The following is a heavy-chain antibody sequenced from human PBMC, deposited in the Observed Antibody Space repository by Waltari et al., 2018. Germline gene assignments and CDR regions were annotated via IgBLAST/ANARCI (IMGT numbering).Heavy chain of an antibody. J-gene: IGHJ4*02. CDR2: ITVGDDT. Sequence: VQLLESGGDLVQPGGSLSLSCAASGLPFSHYAINWVRLAPGTGLEWVSAITVGDDTYYADSVKGRFTISRDTSKDTVHLQMNGLRAEDTAVYYCATPFYNWDDPLHSWGQGTLVTVSS. D-gene: IGHD1-20*01. V-gene: IGHV3-23*01. CDR1: GLPFSHYA. CDR3: ATPFYNWDDPLHS.